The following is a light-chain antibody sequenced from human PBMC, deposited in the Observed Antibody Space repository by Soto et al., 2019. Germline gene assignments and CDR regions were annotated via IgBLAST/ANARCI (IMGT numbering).Light chain of an antibody. CDR2: DAS. Sequence: DIQMTQSPSPLSASVGDRVTITCQASQNINNYLNWYQQKPGRAPKLLIYDASNLAAGVPSRFSGSGSGTDFTFNINRLQPEDIATYYCQQDENLPTFVHGTRLEIK. J-gene: IGKJ5*01. V-gene: IGKV1-33*01. CDR1: QNINNY. CDR3: QQDENLPT.